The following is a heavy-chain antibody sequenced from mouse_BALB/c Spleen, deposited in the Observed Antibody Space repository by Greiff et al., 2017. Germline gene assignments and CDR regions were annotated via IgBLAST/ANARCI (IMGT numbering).Heavy chain of an antibody. Sequence: EVQVVESGGGLVQPGGSRKLSCAASGFTFSSFGMHWVRQAPEKGLEWVAYISSGSSTIYYADTVKGRFTISRDNPKNTLFLQMTSLRSEDTAMYYCAREVGYYAMDYWGQGTSVTVSS. CDR2: ISSGSSTI. D-gene: IGHD1-1*01. J-gene: IGHJ4*01. V-gene: IGHV5-17*02. CDR1: GFTFSSFG. CDR3: AREVGYYAMDY.